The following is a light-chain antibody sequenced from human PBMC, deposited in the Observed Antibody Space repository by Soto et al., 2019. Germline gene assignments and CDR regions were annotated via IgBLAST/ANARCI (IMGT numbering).Light chain of an antibody. CDR3: KVSHSSNDHCV. Sequence: SYQLNQPPSVSVAPGQASQIACGGANIGSQSVHWYQQRPNQAPVLVVYDDSDRPSGIPERFSGSNYGNTATLTISRVEAGDEADFYCKVSHSSNDHCVFGSGTKVTVL. V-gene: IGLV3-21*02. J-gene: IGLJ1*01. CDR1: NIGSQS. CDR2: DDS.